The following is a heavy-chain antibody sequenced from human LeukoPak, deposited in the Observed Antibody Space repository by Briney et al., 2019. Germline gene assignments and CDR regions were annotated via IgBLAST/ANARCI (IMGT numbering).Heavy chain of an antibody. CDR1: GGSVSSGDYY. CDR2: IYTSGST. CDR3: ARLGRFGALLPYYYYMDV. D-gene: IGHD3-10*01. J-gene: IGHJ6*03. V-gene: IGHV4-61*02. Sequence: SETLSLTCTVSGGSVSSGDYYWTWIRQPAGKGLEWIGRIYTSGSTTYSPSLKSRVTISRDTSKNQFSLRLSSVTAADTAVYYCARLGRFGALLPYYYYMDVWGKGTTVTVSS.